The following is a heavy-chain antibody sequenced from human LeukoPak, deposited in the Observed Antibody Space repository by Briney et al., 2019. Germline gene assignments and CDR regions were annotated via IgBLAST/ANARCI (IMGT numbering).Heavy chain of an antibody. J-gene: IGHJ4*02. V-gene: IGHV3-21*01. CDR2: ISSSSSYI. CDR3: ARDRVIDGGWPYYFDY. Sequence: GGSLRLSCAASGFTFSSYSMNWVRQAPGKGLEWVSSISSSSSYIYYADSVKGRFTISRDNAKNSLYLQMNSLRAEDTAVYYCARDRVIDGGWPYYFDYWGQGTLVTVSS. D-gene: IGHD6-19*01. CDR1: GFTFSSYS.